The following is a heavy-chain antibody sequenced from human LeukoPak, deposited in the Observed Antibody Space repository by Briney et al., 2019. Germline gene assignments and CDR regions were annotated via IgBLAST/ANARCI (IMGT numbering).Heavy chain of an antibody. CDR3: ARDSHAGNYDFWSGYPSWGMDV. CDR2: ISAYNGNT. CDR1: GYTFTSYG. D-gene: IGHD3-3*01. J-gene: IGHJ6*02. Sequence: ASVKVSCKASGYTFTSYGISWVRQAPGQGLEWVGWISAYNGNTSYAQKLQGRVTMTTDTSTSTAYMELSSLRSEDTAVYYCARDSHAGNYDFWSGYPSWGMDVWGQGTTVTVSS. V-gene: IGHV1-18*01.